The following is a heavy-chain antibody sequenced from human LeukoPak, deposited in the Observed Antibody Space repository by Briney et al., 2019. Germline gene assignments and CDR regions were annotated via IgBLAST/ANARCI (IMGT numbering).Heavy chain of an antibody. D-gene: IGHD6-6*01. CDR1: GVSFSSYA. CDR3: ARDRRSHFDY. V-gene: IGHV3-30*01. Sequence: PGGSLRLSCAASGVSFSSYAMHWVRQAPGKGLEWVAVISYDGSNKYYADSVKGRSTISRDNSKNTLYLQMNSLRAEDTAVYYCARDRRSHFDYWGQGTLVTVSS. CDR2: ISYDGSNK. J-gene: IGHJ4*02.